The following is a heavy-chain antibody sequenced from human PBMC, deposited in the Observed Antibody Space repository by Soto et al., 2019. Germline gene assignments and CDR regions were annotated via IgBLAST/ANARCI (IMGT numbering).Heavy chain of an antibody. V-gene: IGHV4-30-2*01. D-gene: IGHD3-22*01. CDR2: IYHSGST. J-gene: IGHJ3*02. CDR3: ARGPYDSSGFYSAFDI. Sequence: SETLSLTCAVSGGSISSGAYSWSWSRQPPGKGLEWIGYIYHSGSTYYSPSLKSRVTVSVDRSKNQFSLKLSSVTAADTAVFYCARGPYDSSGFYSAFDIWGQGTMVTVS. CDR1: GGSISSGAYS.